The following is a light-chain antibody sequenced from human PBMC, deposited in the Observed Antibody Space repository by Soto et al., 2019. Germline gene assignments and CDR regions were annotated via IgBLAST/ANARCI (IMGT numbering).Light chain of an antibody. V-gene: IGKV1-27*01. CDR3: QKYNSLPFT. Sequence: DIQMTQSPSSLSASVGDTVTITCRASQDISNYLAWFQQKPGEAPKLLIYGPSTLESGVPSRFSGGKSGTDFTLTISGLQPEDVAIYYCQKYNSLPFTFGLGTKVEIQ. J-gene: IGKJ3*01. CDR1: QDISNY. CDR2: GPS.